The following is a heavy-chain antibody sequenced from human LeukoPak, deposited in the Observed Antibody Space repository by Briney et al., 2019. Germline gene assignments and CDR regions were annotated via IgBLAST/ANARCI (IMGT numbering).Heavy chain of an antibody. CDR2: ISSSSSTI. CDR3: AREVPSYGLGSYWNHVYFDY. D-gene: IGHD3-10*01. CDR1: GFTFSSYS. Sequence: GGSLRLSCAASGFTFSSYSMNWVRQAPGKGLEWVSYISSSSSTIYYADSVKGRFTISRDNAKNSLYLQMNSLRDEDTAVYYCAREVPSYGLGSYWNHVYFDYWGQGTLVTVSS. V-gene: IGHV3-48*02. J-gene: IGHJ4*02.